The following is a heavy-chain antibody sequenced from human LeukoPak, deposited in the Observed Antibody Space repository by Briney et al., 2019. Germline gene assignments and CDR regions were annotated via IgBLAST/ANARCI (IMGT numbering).Heavy chain of an antibody. CDR1: GFTFSSYS. CDR3: VRDRFFAFDI. CDR2: ITTSSSAI. D-gene: IGHD3-10*01. Sequence: GGSLRLSCAASGFTFSSYSMNWVRQAPGKGLEWISYITTSSSAIYLADSVKGRFTISRDNAKNSLYLHMNILRDEDTAVYYCVRDRFFAFDIWGQGTTVTVSS. J-gene: IGHJ3*02. V-gene: IGHV3-48*02.